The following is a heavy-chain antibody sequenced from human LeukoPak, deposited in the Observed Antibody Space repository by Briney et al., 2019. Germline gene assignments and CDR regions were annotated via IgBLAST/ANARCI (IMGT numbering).Heavy chain of an antibody. J-gene: IGHJ4*02. D-gene: IGHD5-24*01. CDR2: IYYSGST. Sequence: PSKTLSLTCTVSGGSISSYYWSWIRQPPGKGLEWIGYIYYSGSTNYNPSLKSRVTISVDTSKNQFSLKLSSVTAADTAVYYCARDLTGDGYNDYWGQGTLVTVSS. V-gene: IGHV4-59*01. CDR1: GGSISSYY. CDR3: ARDLTGDGYNDY.